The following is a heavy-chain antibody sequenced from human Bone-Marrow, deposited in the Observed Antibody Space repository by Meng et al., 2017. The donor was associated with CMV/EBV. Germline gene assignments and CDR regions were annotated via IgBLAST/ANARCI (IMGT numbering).Heavy chain of an antibody. J-gene: IGHJ3*02. CDR1: GFSFSTYG. CDR2: ISSSSSYI. D-gene: IGHD3-10*01. Sequence: GESLKISCAASGFSFSTYGMNWVRQAPGKGLELVSCISSSSSYIYNADSVKGRFTISRDSAKNSLYLQMNSLRAEDTAVYYCAKGSGRGGATYNAFDIWGQGTMVTVSS. CDR3: AKGSGRGGATYNAFDI. V-gene: IGHV3-21*01.